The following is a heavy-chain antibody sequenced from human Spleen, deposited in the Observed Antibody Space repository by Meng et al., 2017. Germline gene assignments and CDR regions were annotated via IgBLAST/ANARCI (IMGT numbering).Heavy chain of an antibody. Sequence: QLQESCPVLVKPSGALSLTRGISGDYFGTGAYYWGWIRQAPGKGLEWIGSIGHSGFTYYTPSVRSRVTVSIDTSKDQFSLKLTSVTAADTAVYFCVRSSAWVRTGFDPWGQGTLVTVSS. J-gene: IGHJ5*02. CDR2: IGHSGFT. D-gene: IGHD3-22*01. CDR1: GDYFGTGAYY. CDR3: VRSSAWVRTGFDP. V-gene: IGHV4-39*01.